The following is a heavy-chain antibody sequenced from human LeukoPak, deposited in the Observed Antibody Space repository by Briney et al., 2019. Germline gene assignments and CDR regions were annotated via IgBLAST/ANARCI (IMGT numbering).Heavy chain of an antibody. D-gene: IGHD3-3*01. CDR2: ISYDGDYK. Sequence: GRSLRLSCAASGFTFDSYGIHWVRQAPGKVLEWVAFISYDGDYKFYADSVKGRSTISRDNSKNTLSLQMNSLRAEDTAVYQCAKDRAPVLRFNPFVMDVWGQGTTVIVSS. CDR3: AKDRAPVLRFNPFVMDV. V-gene: IGHV3-30*18. CDR1: GFTFDSYG. J-gene: IGHJ6*02.